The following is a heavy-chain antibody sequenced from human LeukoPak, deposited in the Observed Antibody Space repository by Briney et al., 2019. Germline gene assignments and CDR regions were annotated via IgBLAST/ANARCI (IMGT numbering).Heavy chain of an antibody. J-gene: IGHJ4*02. D-gene: IGHD3-10*01. CDR3: ARAPPRITMPWDY. CDR1: GFTFSSYG. CDR2: ISYDGSNK. V-gene: IGHV3-30*03. Sequence: GGSLRLSCAASGFTFSSYGMHWVRQAPGKGLEWVAVISYDGSNKYYADSVKGRFTISRDNSKNTLYLQMNSLRAEDTAVYYCARAPPRITMPWDYWGQGTLVTVSS.